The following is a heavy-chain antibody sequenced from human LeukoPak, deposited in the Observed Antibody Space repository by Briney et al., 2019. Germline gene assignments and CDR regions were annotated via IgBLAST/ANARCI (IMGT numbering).Heavy chain of an antibody. Sequence: ASVKVSCKASGYTFTSYDINWVRQAPGQSLEWMGIINPGGINTGYAQKFQGRVTMTKDTSTSTVYMELSSLRSEDTAVYYCTRGTLAFDYWGQGTLVIVSS. CDR3: TRGTLAFDY. J-gene: IGHJ4*02. CDR2: INPGGINT. V-gene: IGHV1-46*01. CDR1: GYTFTSYD. D-gene: IGHD1-1*01.